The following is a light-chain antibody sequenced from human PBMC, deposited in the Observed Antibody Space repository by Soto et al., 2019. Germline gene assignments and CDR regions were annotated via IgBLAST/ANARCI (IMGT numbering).Light chain of an antibody. Sequence: EIVLTQSPATLSLSPGERATLSCRASQSVSSYLACYQQKPGQAPRLLIYDASNRATGIPARFSGGGYGTDFPRTISSLEPEDFAVYYCQQRFNWPRFTFGQGTKLEIK. CDR2: DAS. CDR1: QSVSSY. V-gene: IGKV3-11*01. J-gene: IGKJ2*01. CDR3: QQRFNWPRFT.